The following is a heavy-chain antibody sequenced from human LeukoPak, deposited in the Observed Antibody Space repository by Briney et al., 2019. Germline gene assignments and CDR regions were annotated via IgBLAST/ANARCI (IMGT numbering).Heavy chain of an antibody. V-gene: IGHV4-38-2*02. D-gene: IGHD3-16*01. CDR2: IYHSGST. CDR1: GYSISSGYY. CDR3: ARASVVCWFDP. Sequence: SETLSLTCTVSGYSISSGYYWGWIRQPPGKGLEWIGSIYHSGSTYYNPSLKSRVTISVDTSKNQFSLKLSSVTAADTAVYYCARASVVCWFDPWGQGTLVTVSS. J-gene: IGHJ5*02.